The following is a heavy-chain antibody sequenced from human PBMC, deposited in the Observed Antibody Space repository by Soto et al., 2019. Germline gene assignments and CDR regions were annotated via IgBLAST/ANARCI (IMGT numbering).Heavy chain of an antibody. J-gene: IGHJ6*02. CDR1: GDSVSSNSAA. D-gene: IGHD6-6*01. Sequence: SQTLSLTCAISGDSVSSNSAAWNWIRQSPSRGLEWLGRTYYRSKWYNDYAVSVKSRITINPDTSKNQFSLQLNSVTPEDTAVYYCARLRSSSSTYYYYYGMDVWGQGTTVTVSS. V-gene: IGHV6-1*01. CDR3: ARLRSSSSTYYYYYGMDV. CDR2: TYYRSKWYN.